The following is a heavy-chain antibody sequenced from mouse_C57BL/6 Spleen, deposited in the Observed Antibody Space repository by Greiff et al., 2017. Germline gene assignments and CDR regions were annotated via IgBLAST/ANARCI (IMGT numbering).Heavy chain of an antibody. J-gene: IGHJ3*01. V-gene: IGHV5-17*01. CDR2: ISSGSSTI. D-gene: IGHD3-2*02. Sequence: DVKLVESGGGLVKPSRSLSLSCAVSGFTFSDYGMHWVRQAPEKGLEWVAYISSGSSTIYYADTVRGRFTISRDNAKNTLFLQMTSLGSEDTAMCYCAREPAQAWFAYWGQGTLVTVSA. CDR1: GFTFSDYG. CDR3: AREPAQAWFAY.